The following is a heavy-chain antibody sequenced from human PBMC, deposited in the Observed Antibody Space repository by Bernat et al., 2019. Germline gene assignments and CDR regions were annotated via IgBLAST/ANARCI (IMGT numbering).Heavy chain of an antibody. CDR1: GFTFSSYA. V-gene: IGHV3-30-3*01. D-gene: IGHD3-3*01. CDR2: MSYDGSNK. CDR3: ARDPGYDFWSGYLYYYYGMDV. J-gene: IGHJ6*02. Sequence: QVQLVESGGGVVQPGRSLRLSCAASGFTFSSYAMHWVRQAPGKGLEWVAVMSYDGSNKYYADSVKGRFTISRDNSKNTLYLQMNSLRAEDTAVYYCARDPGYDFWSGYLYYYYGMDVWGQGTTVTVSS.